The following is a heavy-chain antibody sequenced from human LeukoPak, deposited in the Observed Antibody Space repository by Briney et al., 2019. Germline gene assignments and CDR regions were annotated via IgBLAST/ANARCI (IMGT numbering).Heavy chain of an antibody. Sequence: ASVKVSCKASGYTFTSYGISWVRQAPGQGLEWMGRIIPIFGIANYAQKFQGRVTITADKSTSTAYMELSSLRSEDTAVYYCARNRLYGSGSYYKPGYYYYGMDVWGQGTTVTVSS. CDR1: GYTFTSYG. V-gene: IGHV1-69*04. CDR2: IIPIFGIA. CDR3: ARNRLYGSGSYYKPGYYYYGMDV. D-gene: IGHD3-10*01. J-gene: IGHJ6*02.